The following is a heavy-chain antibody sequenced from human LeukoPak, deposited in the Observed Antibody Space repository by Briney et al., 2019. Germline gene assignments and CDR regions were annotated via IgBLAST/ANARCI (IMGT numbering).Heavy chain of an antibody. J-gene: IGHJ4*02. D-gene: IGHD2-2*01. Sequence: GESLKISCKGSGYIFTSYWIGWVRQMPGKGLEWMGIIYPGDSDTRYSPSFQGQVTISADKSISTAYLQWSSLKASDTAMYYCARGASYCSSTSCYPDYWGQGTLVTVSS. CDR2: IYPGDSDT. CDR3: ARGASYCSSTSCYPDY. V-gene: IGHV5-51*01. CDR1: GYIFTSYW.